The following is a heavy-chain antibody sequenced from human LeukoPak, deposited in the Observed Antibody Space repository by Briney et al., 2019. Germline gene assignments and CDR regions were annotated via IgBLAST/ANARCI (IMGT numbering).Heavy chain of an antibody. CDR1: GYTLTELS. D-gene: IGHD3-3*01. V-gene: IGHV1-24*01. Sequence: GASVKVSCKVSGYTLTELSMHWVRQAPGKGLEWMGGFDPEDGETIYAQKFQGRVTMTEDTSTDTAYMELSSLRSEDTAVYYCAREGITIFGVVMDYGMDVWGQGTTVTVSS. CDR3: AREGITIFGVVMDYGMDV. J-gene: IGHJ6*02. CDR2: FDPEDGET.